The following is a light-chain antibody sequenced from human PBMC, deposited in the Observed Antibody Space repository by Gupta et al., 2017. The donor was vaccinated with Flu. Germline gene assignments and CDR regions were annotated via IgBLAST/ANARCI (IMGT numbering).Light chain of an antibody. Sequence: CSGDKLGEKYACWYQQKPGQSPVLVIYQDTKRPSGIPERFSGSNSGNTATLTISGTQAMDEADYYCQAWDSDTAVFGTGTKVTVL. J-gene: IGLJ1*01. V-gene: IGLV3-1*01. CDR2: QDT. CDR1: KLGEKY. CDR3: QAWDSDTAV.